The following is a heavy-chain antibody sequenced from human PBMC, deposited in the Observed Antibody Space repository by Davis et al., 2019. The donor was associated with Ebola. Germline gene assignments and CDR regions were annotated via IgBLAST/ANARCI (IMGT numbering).Heavy chain of an antibody. CDR2: IKQDGSEK. D-gene: IGHD3-22*01. V-gene: IGHV3-7*01. Sequence: GESLKISCAASGFTFSSYWMSWVRQAPGKGLEWVANIKQDGSEKYYVDSVKGRFTISRDNAKNSLYLHMNSLRAEDTAVYYCASNVYDSSGYYYVRPYYGMDVWGQGTTVTVSS. CDR3: ASNVYDSSGYYYVRPYYGMDV. J-gene: IGHJ6*02. CDR1: GFTFSSYW.